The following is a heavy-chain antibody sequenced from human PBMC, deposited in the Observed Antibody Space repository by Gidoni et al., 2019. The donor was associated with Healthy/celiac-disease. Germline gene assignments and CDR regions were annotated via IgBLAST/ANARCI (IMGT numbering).Heavy chain of an antibody. CDR2: IRSKANSYAT. CDR3: TRRPVVGSQYYGMDV. J-gene: IGHJ6*02. CDR1: GFTFSGPA. Sequence: EVQLVESGGGLVQPGGSLKLSCAASGFTFSGPAMHWLRQSSGKGLEWVGRIRSKANSYATAYAASVKGRFTISRDDSKNTAYLQMNSLKTEDTAVYYCTRRPVVGSQYYGMDVWGQGTTVTVSS. V-gene: IGHV3-73*01. D-gene: IGHD2-15*01.